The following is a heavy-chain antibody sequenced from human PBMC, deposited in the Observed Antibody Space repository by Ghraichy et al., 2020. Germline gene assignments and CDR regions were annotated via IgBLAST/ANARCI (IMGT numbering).Heavy chain of an antibody. CDR3: ARVKGYSYGPPDY. CDR1: GFTFSSYS. V-gene: IGHV3-21*01. Sequence: GESLNISCAASGFTFSSYSMNWVRQAPGKGLEWVSSISSSSSYIYYADSVKGRFTISRDNAKNSLYLQMNSLRAEDTAVYYCARVKGYSYGPPDYWGQGTLVTVSS. D-gene: IGHD5-18*01. J-gene: IGHJ4*02. CDR2: ISSSSSYI.